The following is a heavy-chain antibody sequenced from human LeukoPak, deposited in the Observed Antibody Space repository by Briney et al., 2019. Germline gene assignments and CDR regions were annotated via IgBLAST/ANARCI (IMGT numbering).Heavy chain of an antibody. Sequence: GGSLRLSCAASGFTFSSYEMNWVRQAPGKGLEWVSSISSSSSYIYYADSVKGRFTISRDNAKNSLYLQMNSLRAEDTAVYYCARLGGNEWFGEFSTYYYYYYMDVWGKGTTVTVSS. D-gene: IGHD3-10*01. CDR1: GFTFSSYE. J-gene: IGHJ6*03. CDR3: ARLGGNEWFGEFSTYYYYYYMDV. V-gene: IGHV3-21*01. CDR2: ISSSSSYI.